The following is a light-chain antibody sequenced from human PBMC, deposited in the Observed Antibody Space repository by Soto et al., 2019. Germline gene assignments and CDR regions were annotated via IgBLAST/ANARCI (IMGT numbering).Light chain of an antibody. J-gene: IGLJ2*01. CDR2: HVS. CDR1: SSDVGGYNY. Sequence: QSALTQPASVSGSPGQSITISCTGTSSDVGGYNYVSWYQQHPGKAPKLMIYHVSNRPSGVSNRFSGSKSGNTASLTISGLQPEDEADYYCCSYTSSSTPVVFGGGTQLTVL. V-gene: IGLV2-14*01. CDR3: CSYTSSSTPVV.